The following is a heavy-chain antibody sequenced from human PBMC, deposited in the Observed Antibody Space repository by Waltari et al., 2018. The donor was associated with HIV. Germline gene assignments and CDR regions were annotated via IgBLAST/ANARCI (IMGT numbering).Heavy chain of an antibody. CDR2: IYPGDSDT. Sequence: EVQLVQSGAEAKKPGESLRISCKGSGYSFSKYWIGWVRQMPGKGLEWMGIIYPGDSDTRYSPSSQGQVTMSVDKSISTAYLQWSSLKASDTAIYYCARQKGSGSPGYFHYYGMDVWGQGTTVTVSS. D-gene: IGHD6-19*01. V-gene: IGHV5-51*01. CDR3: ARQKGSGSPGYFHYYGMDV. J-gene: IGHJ6*02. CDR1: GYSFSKYW.